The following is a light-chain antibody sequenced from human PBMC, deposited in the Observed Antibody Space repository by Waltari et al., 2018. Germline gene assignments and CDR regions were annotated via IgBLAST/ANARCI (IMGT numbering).Light chain of an antibody. V-gene: IGLV3-21*04. J-gene: IGLJ3*02. Sequence: SYVLTQPPSVSVPPGKTAKITCGGNAIGSKSVHWNQKKAGQAPVLVIYYDNDRPSGIPERFSGSNSGSTATLTISRVEAGDEADYYCEVWDSSGDHFWVFGGGTKLTVL. CDR2: YDN. CDR3: EVWDSSGDHFWV. CDR1: AIGSKS.